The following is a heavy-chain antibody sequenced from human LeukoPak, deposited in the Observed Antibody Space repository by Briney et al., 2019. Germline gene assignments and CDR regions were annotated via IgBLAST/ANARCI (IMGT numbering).Heavy chain of an antibody. CDR3: ARDPSPRPWPHYDFWSGYLFDY. V-gene: IGHV3-74*01. CDR2: INSDGINT. D-gene: IGHD3-3*01. CDR1: GFTFSNYW. J-gene: IGHJ4*02. Sequence: GGSLRLSCAASGFTFSNYWMHWVRQAPGKGLVWVSRINSDGINTSYADSVKGRFTISRDNAKNTLNLQMNSLRAEDTAVYYCARDPSPRPWPHYDFWSGYLFDYWGQGTLVTVSS.